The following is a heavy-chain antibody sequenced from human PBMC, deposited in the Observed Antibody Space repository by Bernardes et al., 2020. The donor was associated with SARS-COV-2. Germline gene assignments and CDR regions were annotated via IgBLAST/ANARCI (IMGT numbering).Heavy chain of an antibody. CDR1: GLTFSNSV. CDR3: ARQSTSYYYGSGTYI. D-gene: IGHD3-10*01. CDR2: ISGNGDRA. Sequence: GEALILSCAASGLTFSNSVMTWVRQAPGPGLEWVSGISGNGDRAYYADSVKGRFTISRDMSKNTLYLQMNSLRAEDTAVYYCARQSTSYYYGSGTYIWGQGTLVTVSS. V-gene: IGHV3-23*01. J-gene: IGHJ4*02.